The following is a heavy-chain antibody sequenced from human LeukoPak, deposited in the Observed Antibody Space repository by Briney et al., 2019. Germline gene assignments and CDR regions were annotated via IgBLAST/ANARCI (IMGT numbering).Heavy chain of an antibody. Sequence: PGESLKISCKGSGYSFTNYWIAWVRQMPGKGLEWMGDIYPADSDARYSTSFQGQVAMSVDTSINTAYLQCSSLQASDTAVYYCARRTGNWLKFGDHWGPGTLVTVSS. J-gene: IGHJ4*02. V-gene: IGHV5-51*01. CDR1: GYSFTNYW. CDR3: ARRTGNWLKFGDH. CDR2: IYPADSDA. D-gene: IGHD5-24*01.